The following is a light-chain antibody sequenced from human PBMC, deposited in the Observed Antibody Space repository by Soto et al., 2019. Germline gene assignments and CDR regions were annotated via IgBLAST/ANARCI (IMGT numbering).Light chain of an antibody. Sequence: EIVLAESPGTLSLSPGERATLCCRARQSVNSRYLAWYQQKPGQAPTLLIYSASSRPTGIPDTISGSGSGTDFTLPISRLEPEDFAVYYCQQYGGSPLTFGGGTHVDI. CDR3: QQYGGSPLT. CDR2: SAS. CDR1: QSVNSRY. V-gene: IGKV3-20*01. J-gene: IGKJ4*01.